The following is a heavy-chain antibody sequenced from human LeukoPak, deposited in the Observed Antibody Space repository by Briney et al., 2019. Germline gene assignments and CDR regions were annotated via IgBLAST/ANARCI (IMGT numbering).Heavy chain of an antibody. CDR2: IYHSGST. CDR1: GGSISSGGYS. CDR3: ARDGTTAGSWFDP. Sequence: SETLSLTCAVSGGSISSGGYSWSWIRQPPGKGLEWIGYIYHSGSTYYNPSLKSRVTISVDRSKNQFSLKLSSVTAADTAVYYCARDGTTAGSWFDPWGQGTLVTVSS. D-gene: IGHD4-11*01. J-gene: IGHJ5*02. V-gene: IGHV4-30-2*01.